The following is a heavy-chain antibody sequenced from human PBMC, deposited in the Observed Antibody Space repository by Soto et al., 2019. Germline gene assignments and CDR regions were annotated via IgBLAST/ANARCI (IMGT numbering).Heavy chain of an antibody. J-gene: IGHJ4*02. D-gene: IGHD5-12*01. CDR1: GFTFSSYG. V-gene: IGHV3-33*01. CDR3: ARVGADGYNLDY. CDR2: IWYDGSNK. Sequence: GGSLRLSCAASGFTFSSYGMHWVRQAPGKGLEWVAVIWYDGSNKYYADSVKGRFTISRDNSKNTLYLQMNSLRAEDTAVYYCARVGADGYNLDYWGQGATVTVSS.